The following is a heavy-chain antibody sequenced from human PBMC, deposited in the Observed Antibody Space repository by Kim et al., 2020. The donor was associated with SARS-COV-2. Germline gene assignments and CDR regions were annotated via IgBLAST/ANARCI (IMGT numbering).Heavy chain of an antibody. V-gene: IGHV4-31*03. D-gene: IGHD3-22*01. CDR3: ARVLLDYYDSSGPLPSYYYYYGMDV. Sequence: SETLSLTCTVSGGSISSGGYYWSWIRQHPGKGLEWIGYIFYSGSTYYNPSLKSRVTISVDTSKNQFSLKLSSVTAADTAVYYCARVLLDYYDSSGPLPSYYYYYGMDVWGQGTTVTVSS. J-gene: IGHJ6*02. CDR1: GGSISSGGYY. CDR2: IFYSGST.